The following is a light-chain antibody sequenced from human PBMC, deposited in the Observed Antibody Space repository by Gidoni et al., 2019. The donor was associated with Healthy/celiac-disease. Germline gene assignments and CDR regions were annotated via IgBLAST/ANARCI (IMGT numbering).Light chain of an antibody. CDR1: QSVSSSY. J-gene: IGKJ5*01. V-gene: IGKV3-20*01. CDR2: GAS. Sequence: EIVLTQSPGTLSLSPGERATLSCRASQSVSSSYLAWYQHKPGQAPRLLIYGASSGATGIPDRFSGSGSGTDFTLTISRLEPEDLAVYYCQQYGSSPPITFGQGTRLEIK. CDR3: QQYGSSPPIT.